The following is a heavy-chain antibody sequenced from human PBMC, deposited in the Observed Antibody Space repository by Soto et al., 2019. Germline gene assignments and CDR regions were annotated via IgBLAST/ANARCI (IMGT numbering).Heavy chain of an antibody. CDR2: IYNSGST. CDR1: GGFISINTYY. J-gene: IGHJ4*02. V-gene: IGHV4-39*01. Sequence: PSETLSLTCTVSGGFISINTYYWGWIRQPPGKGLEWIGNIYNSGSTYYNPSLKTRVTISVDTSKNQYSLKLSSVTAADTAVYYCARRSSGSSYGGGIDHWGQGTLVTVS. CDR3: ARRSSGSSYGGGIDH. D-gene: IGHD5-18*01.